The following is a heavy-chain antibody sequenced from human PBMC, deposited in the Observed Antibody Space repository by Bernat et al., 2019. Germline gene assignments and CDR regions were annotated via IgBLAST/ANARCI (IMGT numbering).Heavy chain of an antibody. CDR3: ARGRVAVRPPKYSSSWYGLVY. D-gene: IGHD6-13*01. J-gene: IGHJ4*02. CDR1: GYTFTSYD. CDR2: MNPNSGNT. Sequence: QVQLVQSGAEVKKPGASVKVSCKASGYTFTSYDINWLRQATGQGLEWMGWMNPNSGNTGYAQKFQGRVTRTRNTSISTAYMELSSLRSEDTAVYYCARGRVAVRPPKYSSSWYGLVYWGQGTLVTVSS. V-gene: IGHV1-8*01.